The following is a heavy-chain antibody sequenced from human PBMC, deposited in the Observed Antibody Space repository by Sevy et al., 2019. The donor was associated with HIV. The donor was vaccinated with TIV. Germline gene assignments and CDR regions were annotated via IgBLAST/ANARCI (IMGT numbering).Heavy chain of an antibody. J-gene: IGHJ4*02. V-gene: IGHV3-23*01. CDR2: FSFGCGQI. CDR1: GFTFRDYS. Sequence: GGSLRLSCVASGFTFRDYSMSWVRQAPGKGLEWVSTFSFGCGQINYADSVKGRFTISRDNSKNSFYLQMNNLRVEDTAIYFCAREGCTKPHDYWGQGTLVTVSS. D-gene: IGHD2-8*01. CDR3: AREGCTKPHDY.